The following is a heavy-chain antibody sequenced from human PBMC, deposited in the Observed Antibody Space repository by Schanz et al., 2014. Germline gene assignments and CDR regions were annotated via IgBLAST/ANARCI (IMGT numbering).Heavy chain of an antibody. Sequence: VQLVESGGGVVQPGRSLRLSCAASGFTFRSYGMHWVRQAPGKGLEWVALISYDGSSKNHADSVQGRFTISRDNSKNALYLQMNGLRAEDTAVYFCARDLSSLIQGDVWGKGTTVNVSS. CDR2: ISYDGSSK. V-gene: IGHV3-33*01. D-gene: IGHD2-2*01. CDR1: GFTFRSYG. CDR3: ARDLSSLIQGDV. J-gene: IGHJ6*04.